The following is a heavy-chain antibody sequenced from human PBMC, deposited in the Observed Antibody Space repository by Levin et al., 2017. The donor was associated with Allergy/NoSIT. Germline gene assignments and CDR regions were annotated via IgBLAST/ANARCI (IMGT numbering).Heavy chain of an antibody. CDR1: GLSLSTSGVG. V-gene: IGHV2-5*02. Sequence: ESGPTLVKPTQTLTLTCSFSGLSLSTSGVGVAWLRQPPGKALEWLALIYWDDDKRYSPSLGSRLTITKDTSRNQVVLTMTNMDPVDTATYYCAHSNRLRIMARYFDLWGRGTLVTVSS. CDR2: IYWDDDK. CDR3: AHSNRLRIMARYFDL. D-gene: IGHD1-14*01. J-gene: IGHJ2*01.